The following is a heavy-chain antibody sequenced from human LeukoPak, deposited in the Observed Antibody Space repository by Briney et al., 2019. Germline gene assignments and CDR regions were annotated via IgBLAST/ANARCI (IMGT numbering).Heavy chain of an antibody. Sequence: GGSLRLSCAASGFTFSSYAMSWVRQAPGKGLEWVSAISGSGGSTYYADSVKGRFTISRDSSKNTLYLQMNSLRAEDTAVYYCAKDRRGYGYFDYWGQGTLVTVSS. D-gene: IGHD3-3*01. CDR1: GFTFSSYA. J-gene: IGHJ4*02. V-gene: IGHV3-23*01. CDR2: ISGSGGST. CDR3: AKDRRGYGYFDY.